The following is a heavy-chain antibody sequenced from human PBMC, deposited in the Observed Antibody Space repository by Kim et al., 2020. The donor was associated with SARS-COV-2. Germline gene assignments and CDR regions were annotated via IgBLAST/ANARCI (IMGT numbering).Heavy chain of an antibody. Sequence: GGSLRLSCTASGFTFGAYAMSWVRQAPGKGLEWVGFIGSKASGGTTEYAASVKGRFTISRDDSKSIAYLQMNSLKTEDTAVYYCYIAVAKAFRHWGQGTLVTVSS. D-gene: IGHD5-12*01. CDR3: YIAVAKAFRH. V-gene: IGHV3-49*04. J-gene: IGHJ1*01. CDR2: IGSKASGGTT. CDR1: GFTFGAYA.